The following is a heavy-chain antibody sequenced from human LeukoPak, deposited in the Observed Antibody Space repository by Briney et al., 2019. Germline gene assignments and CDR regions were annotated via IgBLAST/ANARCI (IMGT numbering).Heavy chain of an antibody. J-gene: IGHJ1*01. D-gene: IGHD6-19*01. V-gene: IGHV3-11*01. CDR3: ASGQWLVTDAEYFQH. CDR1: GFTFSDYY. Sequence: GGSLRLSCAASGFTFSDYYMSWIRQAPGKGLEWVSYISSSGSTIYYADSVKGRFTISRDNAKNSLYLQMNSLRAEDTAVYYCASGQWLVTDAEYFQHWGQGTLVTVSS. CDR2: ISSSGSTI.